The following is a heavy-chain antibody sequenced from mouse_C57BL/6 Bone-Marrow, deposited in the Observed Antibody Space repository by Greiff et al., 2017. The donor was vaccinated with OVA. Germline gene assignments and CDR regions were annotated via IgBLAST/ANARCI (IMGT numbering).Heavy chain of an antibody. CDR2: IHPNSGST. D-gene: IGHD2-3*01. CDR1: GYTFTSYW. J-gene: IGHJ3*01. Sequence: QVQLKQPGAELVKPGASVKLSCKASGYTFTSYWMHWVKQRPGQGLEWIGMIHPNSGSTNYNEKFKSKATLTVDKSSSTAYMQLSSLTSEDSAVYYCARGGWAWFAYWGQGTLVTVSA. V-gene: IGHV1-64*01. CDR3: ARGGWAWFAY.